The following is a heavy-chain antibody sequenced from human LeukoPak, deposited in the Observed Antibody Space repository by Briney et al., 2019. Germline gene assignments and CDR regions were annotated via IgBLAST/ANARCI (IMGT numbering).Heavy chain of an antibody. CDR2: IGGDGHST. V-gene: IGHV3-23*01. CDR3: ATYSSGWY. D-gene: IGHD6-19*01. Sequence: GGSLRLSCAASGFSFSNYAMTWVRQAPGKGLEWVSAIGGDGHSTDYADSVKGRFTISRDNSKNTLYLQMNSLKTEDTAVYYCATYSSGWYWGQGTLVTVSS. CDR1: GFSFSNYA. J-gene: IGHJ4*02.